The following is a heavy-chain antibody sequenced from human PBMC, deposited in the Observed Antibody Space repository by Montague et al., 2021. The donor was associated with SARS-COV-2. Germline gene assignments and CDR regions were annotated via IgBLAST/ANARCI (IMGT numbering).Heavy chain of an antibody. Sequence: CAISGDSVSSNSVAWSWIGQSPSRGLEWLGRTYYRSKWYSDYAPSVRGRLTVSPDASKNEFSLELNYVTPEDTAVYYRVRYSGWFYFDFWGQGTLVTVSS. J-gene: IGHJ4*02. D-gene: IGHD6-19*01. CDR1: GDSVSSNSVA. V-gene: IGHV6-1*01. CDR3: VRYSGWFYFDF. CDR2: TYYRSKWYS.